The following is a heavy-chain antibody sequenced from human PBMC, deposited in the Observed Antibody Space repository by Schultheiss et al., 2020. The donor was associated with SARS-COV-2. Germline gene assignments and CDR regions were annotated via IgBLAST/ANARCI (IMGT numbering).Heavy chain of an antibody. J-gene: IGHJ4*02. V-gene: IGHV3-21*01. CDR2: ISSSSSYI. CDR3: ARGAHCGGDCSFDY. CDR1: GFTFSSYS. D-gene: IGHD2-21*02. Sequence: GGSLRLSCAASGFTFSSYSMNWVRQAPGKGLEWVSSISSSSSYIYYADSVKGRFTISRDNAKNSLYLQMNSLRGEDMAVYYCARGAHCGGDCSFDYWGQGTLVTVSS.